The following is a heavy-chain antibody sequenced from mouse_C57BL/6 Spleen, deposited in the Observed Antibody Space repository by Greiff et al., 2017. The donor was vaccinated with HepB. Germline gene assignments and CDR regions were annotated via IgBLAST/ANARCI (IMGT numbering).Heavy chain of an antibody. CDR2: IYPRSGNT. CDR1: GYTFTSYG. Sequence: SGAELARPGASVKLSCKASGYTFTSYGISWVKQRTGQGLEWIGEIYPRSGNTYYNEKFKGKATLTADKSSSTAYMELRSLTSEDSAVYFCARYELRVFAYWGQGTLVTVSA. J-gene: IGHJ3*01. D-gene: IGHD1-1*01. CDR3: ARYELRVFAY. V-gene: IGHV1-81*01.